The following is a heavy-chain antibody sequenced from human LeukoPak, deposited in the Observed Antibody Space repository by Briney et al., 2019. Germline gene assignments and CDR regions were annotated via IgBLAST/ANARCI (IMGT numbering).Heavy chain of an antibody. Sequence: GGSLRLSCATSGFSFYSAWLSWVRQAPGKGLEWVSVISGSGDNTYYADSVKGRFTISKDNSKNTLYLQMNSLRAEDTAVYYCAKDSSASCYSPLDYWGQGTLVTVSS. CDR1: GFSFYSAW. J-gene: IGHJ4*02. CDR3: AKDSSASCYSPLDY. D-gene: IGHD2-15*01. CDR2: ISGSGDNT. V-gene: IGHV3-23*01.